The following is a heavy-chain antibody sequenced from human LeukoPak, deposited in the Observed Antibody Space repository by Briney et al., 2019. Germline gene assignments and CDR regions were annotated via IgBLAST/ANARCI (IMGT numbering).Heavy chain of an antibody. D-gene: IGHD2-15*01. Sequence: GGSLRLSCAASGFTFSSYAMHCVRQAPGKGLEYVSAISSNGGSTYYANSVKGRFTISRDNSKNTLYLQMGSLRAEDMAVYYCARVSVVAATLDYWGQGTLVTVSS. CDR2: ISSNGGST. J-gene: IGHJ4*02. CDR3: ARVSVVAATLDY. V-gene: IGHV3-64*01. CDR1: GFTFSSYA.